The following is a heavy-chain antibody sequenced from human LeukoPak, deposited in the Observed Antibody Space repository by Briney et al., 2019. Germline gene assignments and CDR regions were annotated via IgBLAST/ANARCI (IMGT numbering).Heavy chain of an antibody. CDR2: ISSTSTTI. CDR3: VRQPQSVNYFYYMDV. J-gene: IGHJ6*03. V-gene: IGHV3-48*01. Sequence: PGGSLRLSCAASVFPLSGYSMNWVRQAPGKGPECISYISSTSTTIYYAASVKGRFTVSRDNAKNALYLQMNSLRAEDAAVYFCVRQPQSVNYFYYMDVWGKGTTVTVSS. CDR1: VFPLSGYS. D-gene: IGHD2/OR15-2a*01.